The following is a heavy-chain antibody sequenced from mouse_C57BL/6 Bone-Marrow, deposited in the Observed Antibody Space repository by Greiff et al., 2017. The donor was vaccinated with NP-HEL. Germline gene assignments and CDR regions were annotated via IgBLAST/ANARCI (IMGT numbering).Heavy chain of an antibody. J-gene: IGHJ3*01. D-gene: IGHD1-1*01. V-gene: IGHV1-15*01. CDR3: TRSGPYYYGSTSFAY. CDR2: IDPKTGGT. Sequence: QVQLKQSGAELVRPGASVTLSCKASGYTFTDYEMHWVKQTPVHGLEWIGAIDPKTGGTAYNQKFKGKAILTADKSSSTAYMELRSLTSEDSAVYYCTRSGPYYYGSTSFAYWGQGTLVTVSA. CDR1: GYTFTDYE.